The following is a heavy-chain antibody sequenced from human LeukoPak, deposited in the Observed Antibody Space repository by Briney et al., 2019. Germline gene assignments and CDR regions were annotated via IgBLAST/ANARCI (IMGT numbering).Heavy chain of an antibody. J-gene: IGHJ1*01. CDR1: GYTFTSYA. D-gene: IGHD3-9*01. V-gene: IGHV1-3*01. Sequence: ASVKASCKASGYTFTSYAMHWVRQAPGQRLEWMGWINAGNGNTKYSQKFQGRVTITRDTSASTAYMELSSLRSEDTAVYYCAGVLRYFDSAEYFQHWGQGTLVTVSS. CDR3: AGVLRYFDSAEYFQH. CDR2: INAGNGNT.